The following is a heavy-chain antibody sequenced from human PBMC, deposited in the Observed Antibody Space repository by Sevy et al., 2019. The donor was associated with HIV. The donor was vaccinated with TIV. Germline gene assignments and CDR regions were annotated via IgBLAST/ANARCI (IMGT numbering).Heavy chain of an antibody. V-gene: IGHV3-23*01. Sequence: GGSLRLSCAASGFTFSTYAMAWVRQAPGKGLEWVPGISGSGGSTYYADSVKGRFTISRDKSKNTLYLQMNSLRAEDTAVYYCAKGDSSFYGLDVWGQGTTVTVSS. CDR2: ISGSGGST. CDR3: AKGDSSFYGLDV. CDR1: GFTFSTYA. D-gene: IGHD6-6*01. J-gene: IGHJ6*02.